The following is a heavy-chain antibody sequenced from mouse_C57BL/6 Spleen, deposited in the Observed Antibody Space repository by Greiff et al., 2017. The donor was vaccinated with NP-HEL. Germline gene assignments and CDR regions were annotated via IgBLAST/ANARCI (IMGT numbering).Heavy chain of an antibody. CDR2: IYPGDGDT. CDR1: GYAFSSYW. Sequence: QVQLKESGAELVKPGASVKISCKASGYAFSSYWMNWVKQRPGKGLEWIGQIYPGDGDTNYNGKFKGKATLTADKSSSTAYMQLSSLTSEDSAVYFCARYYYGSSEYAMDYWGQGTSVTVSS. V-gene: IGHV1-80*01. J-gene: IGHJ4*01. D-gene: IGHD1-1*01. CDR3: ARYYYGSSEYAMDY.